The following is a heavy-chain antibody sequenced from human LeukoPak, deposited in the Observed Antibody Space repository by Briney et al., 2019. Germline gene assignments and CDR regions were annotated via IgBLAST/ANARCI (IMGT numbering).Heavy chain of an antibody. V-gene: IGHV1-18*01. J-gene: IGHJ5*02. Sequence: ASVKVSCKASGYTFTSYGISWVRQAPGQGLEWMGWISAYNGNTNYAQKLQGRVTMTTDTSTSTAYMELRSLRSDDTAVYYCARDRWCSSTSCYEDKINWFDPWGQGTLVTVSS. D-gene: IGHD2-2*01. CDR1: GYTFTSYG. CDR3: ARDRWCSSTSCYEDKINWFDP. CDR2: ISAYNGNT.